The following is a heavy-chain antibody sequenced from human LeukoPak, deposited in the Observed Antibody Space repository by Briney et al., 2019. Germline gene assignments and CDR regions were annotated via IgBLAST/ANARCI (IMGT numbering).Heavy chain of an antibody. D-gene: IGHD6-19*01. Sequence: PGRSLRLSCTASGFSFSSYDMHWVRQAPGKGLEWVAVISFDGSNKYYADSVKGRFTISRDNAKNSLYLQMNSLRAEDTAVYYCARDGSGWFYYYYYMDVWGKGTTVTISS. CDR3: ARDGSGWFYYYYYMDV. CDR1: GFSFSSYD. V-gene: IGHV3-30*03. J-gene: IGHJ6*03. CDR2: ISFDGSNK.